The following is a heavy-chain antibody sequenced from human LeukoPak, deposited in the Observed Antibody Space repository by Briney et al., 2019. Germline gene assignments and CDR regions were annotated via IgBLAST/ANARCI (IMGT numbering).Heavy chain of an antibody. V-gene: IGHV1-8*01. CDR3: ARSLVAATGEFDY. J-gene: IGHJ4*02. D-gene: IGHD2-15*01. CDR2: MNPNSGNT. Sequence: ASVKVSCKASGYTFTSYDINWVRQATGQGVEWMGWMNPNSGNTGYAQKFQGRVTMTRNTSISTAYMELSSLRSEDTAVYYCARSLVAATGEFDYWGQGTLVTVSS. CDR1: GYTFTSYD.